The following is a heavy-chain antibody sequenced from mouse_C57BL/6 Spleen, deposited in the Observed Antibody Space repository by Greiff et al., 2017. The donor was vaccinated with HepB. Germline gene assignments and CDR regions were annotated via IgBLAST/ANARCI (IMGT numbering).Heavy chain of an antibody. V-gene: IGHV1-78*01. Sequence: FQLQQSDAELVKPGASVKISCKVSGYTFTDHTIHWMKQRPEQGLEWIGYIYPRDGSTKYNEKFKGKATLTADKSSSTAYMQLNSLTSEDSAVYFCANYYGSSYWYFDVWGTGTTVTVSS. CDR1: GYTFTDHT. CDR2: IYPRDGST. CDR3: ANYYGSSYWYFDV. D-gene: IGHD1-1*01. J-gene: IGHJ1*03.